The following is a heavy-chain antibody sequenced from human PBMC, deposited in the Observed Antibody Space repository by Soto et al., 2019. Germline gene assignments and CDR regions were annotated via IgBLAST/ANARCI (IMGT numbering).Heavy chain of an antibody. CDR2: IIPIFGTA. CDR1: GGTFSSYA. D-gene: IGHD3-22*01. CDR3: ARAHYDSSGYYPIRFDP. Sequence: SVKVSCKASGGTFSSYAISWVRQAPGQGLEWMGGIIPIFGTANYAQKFQGRVTITADESTSTAYMELSSLRSEDTAVYYCARAHYDSSGYYPIRFDPWGQGTLVTVYS. J-gene: IGHJ5*02. V-gene: IGHV1-69*13.